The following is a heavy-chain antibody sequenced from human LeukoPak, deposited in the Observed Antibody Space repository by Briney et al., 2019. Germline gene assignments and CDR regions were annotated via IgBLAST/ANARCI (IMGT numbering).Heavy chain of an antibody. V-gene: IGHV4-34*01. Sequence: SETLSLTCAVYGGSFSGYYWSWIRQPPGKGLEWIGEINHSGSTNYNPSLKSRVTISVDTSKNQFSLKLSSVTAADTAVYYCARVRELYYYGMDVWGQGTTVTVSS. CDR3: ARVRELYYYGMDV. D-gene: IGHD1-26*01. CDR2: INHSGST. J-gene: IGHJ6*02. CDR1: GGSFSGYY.